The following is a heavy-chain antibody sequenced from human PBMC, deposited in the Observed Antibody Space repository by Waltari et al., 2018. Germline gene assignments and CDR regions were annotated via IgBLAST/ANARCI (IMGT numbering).Heavy chain of an antibody. J-gene: IGHJ5*02. D-gene: IGHD3-16*01. CDR1: GGSISNYY. CDR3: AREEIEKWGTWFDP. V-gene: IGHV4-4*07. Sequence: QVQLQESGPGLVKPSETLSLTCTVSGGSISNYYRSWIRQPAGKGLEWIGRTYTSGSTAYNPSLKSRVTMSLDTSKNQFSLKMTSVTAADTAVYYCAREEIEKWGTWFDPWGQGILVTVSS. CDR2: TYTSGST.